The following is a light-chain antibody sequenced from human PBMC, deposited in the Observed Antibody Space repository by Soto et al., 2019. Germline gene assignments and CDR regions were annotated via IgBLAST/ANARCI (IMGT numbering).Light chain of an antibody. Sequence: QSVLAQPPSVSGAPGQRVTISCTGSSSNIGAGYDVHWYHQLPGPAPKLLIYVNSNRPSGVPDRFSGSKSGISAALAITGLQAEDEAGYYCHSYDSSLSTSVFGGGTKLTVL. CDR3: HSYDSSLSTSV. J-gene: IGLJ2*01. CDR1: SSNIGAGYD. CDR2: VNS. V-gene: IGLV1-40*01.